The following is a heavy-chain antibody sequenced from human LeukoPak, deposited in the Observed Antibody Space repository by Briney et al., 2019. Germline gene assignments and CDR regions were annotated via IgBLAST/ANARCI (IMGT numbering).Heavy chain of an antibody. J-gene: IGHJ3*02. CDR2: FDPEDGET. V-gene: IGHV1-24*01. CDR1: GYTLTELS. Sequence: GASVKVSCKVSGYTLTELSMHWVRQAPGKGLGWMGGFDPEDGETIYAQKFQGRVTMTEDTSTDTAYMELSSLRSEDTAVYYCAVLMGYCSSTSCLYDAFDIWGQGTMVTVSS. CDR3: AVLMGYCSSTSCLYDAFDI. D-gene: IGHD2-2*01.